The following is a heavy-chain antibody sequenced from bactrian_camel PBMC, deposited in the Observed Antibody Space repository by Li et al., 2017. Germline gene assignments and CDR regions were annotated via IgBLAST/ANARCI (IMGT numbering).Heavy chain of an antibody. CDR3: AADLGSWCYEVLDFGY. Sequence: HVQLVESGGGLVQPGGSLRLSCVASRTTYSSYCMGWFRQAPGKEREGVATSYTGGGTTAYADSVKGRFTISRDNAKNTVYLQMNSLKTEDTGVYYCAADLGSWCYEVLDFGYWGQGTQVTVS. D-gene: IGHD3*01. CDR2: SYTGGGTT. V-gene: IGHV3S1*01. J-gene: IGHJ6*01. CDR1: RTTYSSYC.